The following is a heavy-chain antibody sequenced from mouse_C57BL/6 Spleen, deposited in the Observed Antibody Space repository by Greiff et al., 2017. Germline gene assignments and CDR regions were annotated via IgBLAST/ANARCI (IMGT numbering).Heavy chain of an antibody. CDR2: IDPSDGYT. V-gene: IGHV1-50*01. J-gene: IGHJ4*01. CDR3: ARRGSYYSSSYYAMDY. Sequence: QVQLQQPGAELVKPGASVKLSCKASGYTFTSYWMQWVKQRPGQGLEWIGEIDPSDGYTTYNQKFKGKATLTVDTSSSTAYMQLSSLTSKDSAVYYCARRGSYYSSSYYAMDYWGQGTSVTVSS. CDR1: GYTFTSYW. D-gene: IGHD1-1*01.